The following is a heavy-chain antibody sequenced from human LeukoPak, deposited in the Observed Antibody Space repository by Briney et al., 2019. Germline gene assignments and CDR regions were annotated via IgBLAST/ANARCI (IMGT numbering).Heavy chain of an antibody. V-gene: IGHV3-23*01. CDR1: GFTFSSYA. CDR2: ISGGGGTT. Sequence: GGSLRLSCAASGFTFSSYAMSWVRQAPGKRLEWVSAISGGGGTTYYAGSVKGRFTISRDNSKNTLFLQMNSLRAEDTAVYYCAKDSGPYTSGYYGHWGQGTLVTVSS. J-gene: IGHJ4*02. CDR3: AKDSGPYTSGYYGH. D-gene: IGHD3-22*01.